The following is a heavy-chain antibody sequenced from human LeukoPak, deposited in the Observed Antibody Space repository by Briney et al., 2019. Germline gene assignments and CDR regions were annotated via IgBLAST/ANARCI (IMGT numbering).Heavy chain of an antibody. Sequence: GGSLRLSCAASGFTFSSYSMNWVRQAPGKGLEWVSSISSSSSYTYYADSVKGRFTISRDNAKNSLYLQMNSLRAEDTAVYYCAGEKDGYNTDYWGQGTLVTASS. CDR2: ISSSSSYT. J-gene: IGHJ4*02. CDR3: AGEKDGYNTDY. V-gene: IGHV3-21*01. CDR1: GFTFSSYS. D-gene: IGHD5-24*01.